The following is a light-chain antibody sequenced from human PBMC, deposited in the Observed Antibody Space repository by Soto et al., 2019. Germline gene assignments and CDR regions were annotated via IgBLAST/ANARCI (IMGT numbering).Light chain of an antibody. CDR2: EAA. CDR1: QSVRNNY. Sequence: EIRLTQAPCTLSLSPGEPATLSCRASQSVRNNYLAWYQQSPAQPPRLLMYEAATRASGIPDRFSGSVSGTSFTLTIRRLEPEDFALYYCQQYETSPVNFGGGTKVEI. CDR3: QQYETSPVN. V-gene: IGKV3-20*01. J-gene: IGKJ4*01.